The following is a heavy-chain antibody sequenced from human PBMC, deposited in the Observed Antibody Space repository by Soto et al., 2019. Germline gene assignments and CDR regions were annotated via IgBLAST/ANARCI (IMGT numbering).Heavy chain of an antibody. CDR3: ARESRRFYDC. CDR2: IYWDDDK. D-gene: IGHD2-2*01. J-gene: IGHJ4*02. V-gene: IGHV2-5*02. CDR1: GFSLSTTGVG. Sequence: QITLKESGPTLVKATQTLTPTCTFSGFSLSTTGVGVGWIRQPPGKALEWLAIIYWDDDKRYSPSLKSRLTITKDTSNNQVVLTMTNMDPVDTATYYCARESRRFYDCWGQGTLVTVSS.